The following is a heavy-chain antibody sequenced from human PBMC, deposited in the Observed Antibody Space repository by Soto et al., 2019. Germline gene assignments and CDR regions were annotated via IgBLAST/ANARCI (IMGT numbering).Heavy chain of an antibody. V-gene: IGHV4-28*01. D-gene: IGHD3-10*01. Sequence: SETLSISCGVSGHSIRSSNCSAWVRQPPGKGLERIGYIFYTGNTYYNPSLKSRVTMSVDTSKNQFSLKLSSVTAVDTAVYYCATLGTSYKRNGMDVWGQGTTVTVS. CDR1: GHSIRSSNC. CDR2: IFYTGNT. J-gene: IGHJ6*02. CDR3: ATLGTSYKRNGMDV.